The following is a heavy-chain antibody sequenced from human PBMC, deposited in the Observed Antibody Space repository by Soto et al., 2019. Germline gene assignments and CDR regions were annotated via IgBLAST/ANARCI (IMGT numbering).Heavy chain of an antibody. V-gene: IGHV5-51*01. J-gene: IGHJ6*02. D-gene: IGHD5-12*01. CDR1: GYSLTSYW. Sequence: GEALRISCKGAGYSLTSYWSGWVRQMAGKGLEGMGIIYPGDSDTRYSRSFQGHVTISADKSISTAYLQWSSLKASDTAMYSSATTALGTTNYYYGMDVWGQGTTVTVSS. CDR3: ATTALGTTNYYYGMDV. CDR2: IYPGDSDT.